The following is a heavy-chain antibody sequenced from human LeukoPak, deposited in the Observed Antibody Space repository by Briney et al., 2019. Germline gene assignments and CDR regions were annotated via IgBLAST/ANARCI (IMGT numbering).Heavy chain of an antibody. Sequence: GGSLRLSCAASGFTFSSYGMHWLRQAPGKGLEWVAFIRYDGSNKYYADSVKGRFTISRDNSKNTLYLQMNSLRAEDTAVYYCARDPGRDGYNFLDYWGQGTLVTVSS. CDR3: ARDPGRDGYNFLDY. CDR2: IRYDGSNK. V-gene: IGHV3-30*02. CDR1: GFTFSSYG. J-gene: IGHJ4*02. D-gene: IGHD5-24*01.